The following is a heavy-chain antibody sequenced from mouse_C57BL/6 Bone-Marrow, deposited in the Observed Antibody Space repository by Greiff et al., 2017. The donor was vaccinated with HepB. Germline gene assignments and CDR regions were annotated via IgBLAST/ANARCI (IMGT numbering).Heavy chain of an antibody. CDR1: GFTFSSYG. D-gene: IGHD4-1*01. J-gene: IGHJ2*01. Sequence: EVQRVESGGDLVKPGGSLKLSCAASGFTFSSYGMSWVRQTPDKRLEWVATISSGGSYTYYPDSVKGRFTISRDNAKNTLYLQMSSLKSEDTAMYYCARPNWDGYFDYWGQGTTLTVSS. V-gene: IGHV5-6*01. CDR2: ISSGGSYT. CDR3: ARPNWDGYFDY.